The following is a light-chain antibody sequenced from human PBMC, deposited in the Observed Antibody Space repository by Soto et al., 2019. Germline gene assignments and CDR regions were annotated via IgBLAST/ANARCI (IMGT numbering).Light chain of an antibody. CDR1: SSDVGGYNY. Sequence: QSVLTQPASVSGSPGQSITISCTGTSSDVGGYNYVSWYQQHPGKAPKLMIYDVSNRPSGVSNRFSGSKSGNTASLTISGLQAEDGADYYCSSYTSSSSHYVFGTGTKVTVL. J-gene: IGLJ1*01. CDR3: SSYTSSSSHYV. V-gene: IGLV2-14*01. CDR2: DVS.